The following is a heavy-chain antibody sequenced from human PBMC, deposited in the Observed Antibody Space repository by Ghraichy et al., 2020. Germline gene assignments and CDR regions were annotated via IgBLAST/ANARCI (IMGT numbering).Heavy chain of an antibody. Sequence: SQTLSLTCTVSGGSVSSGSYYWSWIRQPPGKGLEWIGYIYYSGSTNYNPSLKSRVTISVDTSKNQFSLKLSSVTAADTAVYYCARGRVWWDSAATANWFDPWGQGTLVTVSS. CDR1: GGSVSSGSYY. CDR3: ARGRVWWDSAATANWFDP. J-gene: IGHJ5*02. CDR2: IYYSGST. V-gene: IGHV4-61*01. D-gene: IGHD2-21*01.